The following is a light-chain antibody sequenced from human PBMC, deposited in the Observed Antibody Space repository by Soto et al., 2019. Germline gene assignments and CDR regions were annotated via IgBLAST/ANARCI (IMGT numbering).Light chain of an antibody. CDR1: QTILYNSNNKNY. CDR2: WAS. CDR3: QQYYDPPLT. J-gene: IGKJ4*01. V-gene: IGKV4-1*01. Sequence: DIVMTQSPDSLTVSLGERATVNCKSSQTILYNSNNKNYLAWYQQKIGQPPKLLISWASIRESGVPDRFSGSGSGTEFTLTISSLQAEDVAVYYCQQYYDPPLTFGGGTKVEI.